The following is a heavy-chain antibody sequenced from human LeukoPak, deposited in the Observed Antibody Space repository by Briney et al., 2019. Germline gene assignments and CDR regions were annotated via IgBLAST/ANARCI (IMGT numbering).Heavy chain of an antibody. D-gene: IGHD1-14*01. CDR3: ARALSNRIGYYYGMDV. J-gene: IGHJ6*02. V-gene: IGHV4-59*01. CDR1: GGSISSYY. CDR2: IYYSGST. Sequence: SETLSLTCTVSGGSISSYYWSWIRQPPGKGLEWIGYIYYSGSTNYNPSLKSRVTISVDTSKNQFSLKLSSVTAADTAVYYCARALSNRIGYYYGMDVWGQGTTVTVSS.